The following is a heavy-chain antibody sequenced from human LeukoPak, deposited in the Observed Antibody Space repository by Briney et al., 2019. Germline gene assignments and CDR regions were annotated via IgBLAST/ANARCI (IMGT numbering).Heavy chain of an antibody. V-gene: IGHV4-59*01. CDR1: GGSISGYY. Sequence: PSENLSLTCTVSGGSISGYYWNWIRQPPGNGLEGIGFIYYSGSAKYNPSLRSRVTISVDTSKNQLSLESNPVTAADTAVYYCARDLSQVGVVTLGASDIWGQGTMVTVSS. CDR3: ARDLSQVGVVTLGASDI. D-gene: IGHD3-3*01. CDR2: IYYSGSA. J-gene: IGHJ3*02.